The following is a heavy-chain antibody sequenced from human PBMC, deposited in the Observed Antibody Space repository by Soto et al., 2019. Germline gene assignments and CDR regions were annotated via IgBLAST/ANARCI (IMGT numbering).Heavy chain of an antibody. CDR2: INSDGSST. CDR1: GFTFSAFW. V-gene: IGHV3-74*01. Sequence: EMQLVESGGGLVQPGGSLRLSCEASGFTFSAFWMHWVRQAPGKGLVWVSRINSDGSSTNYADSVKGRVTISRDNAKNTLYLQLNSLRPEDTAVYYCARDFEYWGQGTLVTVSP. J-gene: IGHJ4*02. CDR3: ARDFEY.